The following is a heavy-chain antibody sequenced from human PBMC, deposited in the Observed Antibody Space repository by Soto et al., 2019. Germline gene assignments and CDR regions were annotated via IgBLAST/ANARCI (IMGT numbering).Heavy chain of an antibody. Sequence: SVKVSCKASGGTFSSYTISWVRQAPGQGLEWMGRIIPILGIANYAQKFQGRVTITADKSTSTAYMELSSLRSEDTAVYYCARGARAYCSGGSCYPSGVDWFDPWGQGTLVTVSS. CDR2: IIPILGIA. CDR3: ARGARAYCSGGSCYPSGVDWFDP. J-gene: IGHJ5*02. D-gene: IGHD2-15*01. CDR1: GGTFSSYT. V-gene: IGHV1-69*02.